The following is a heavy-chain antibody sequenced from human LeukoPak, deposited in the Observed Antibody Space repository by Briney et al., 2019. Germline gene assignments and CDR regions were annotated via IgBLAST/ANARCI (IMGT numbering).Heavy chain of an antibody. CDR1: GGSVTSTNW. Sequence: SETLSLTCGVSGGSVTSTNWWTWVRQPPGKGLEWIGEVHLDGRTNYNPSLKSRLTMSVDLSENHVSLKLTSVTAADTAVYYCAREGGFYRPLDYSGQGTLVTVST. V-gene: IGHV4-4*02. CDR3: AREGGFYRPLDY. J-gene: IGHJ4*02. D-gene: IGHD3-3*01. CDR2: VHLDGRT.